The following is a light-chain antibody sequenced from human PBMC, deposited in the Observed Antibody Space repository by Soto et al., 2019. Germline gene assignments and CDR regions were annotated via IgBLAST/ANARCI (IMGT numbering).Light chain of an antibody. J-gene: IGKJ5*01. Sequence: ESVVSQARATLSLSPGEGATLSCRASQSVSSSYIAWYQQRPGQTPSLLIYGASSRATGIPDRFSGSGSGTDFTLTISRLEPEDFAVYYCQQYGSSPITFGQGTRLEI. CDR2: GAS. CDR1: QSVSSSY. V-gene: IGKV3-20*01. CDR3: QQYGSSPIT.